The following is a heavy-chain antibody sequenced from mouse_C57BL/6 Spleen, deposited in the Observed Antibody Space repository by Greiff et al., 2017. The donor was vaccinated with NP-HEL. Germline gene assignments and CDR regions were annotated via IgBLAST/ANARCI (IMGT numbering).Heavy chain of an antibody. CDR1: GYSFSSSW. D-gene: IGHD2-3*01. CDR2: IYPGDGAT. J-gene: IGHJ2*01. V-gene: IGHV1-82*01. Sequence: VQLQQSGPELVKPGASVKISCKASGYSFSSSWMNWVKQRPGKGLEWIGRIYPGDGATNYNGKFKGKATLTADKSSSTAYMQLSSLTSEDSAVYFCAVYDSDCWGKGTTLTVSS. CDR3: AVYDSDC.